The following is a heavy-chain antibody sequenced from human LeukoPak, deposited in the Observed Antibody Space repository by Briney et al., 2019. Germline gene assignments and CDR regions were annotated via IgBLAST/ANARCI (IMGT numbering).Heavy chain of an antibody. Sequence: GGSLKLSCAASGFTFSSYAMHWVRQAPGKGLEYVSAISSNGGSTYYANSVKGRFTTSRDNSKNTLYLQMGSLRAEDMAVYYCAREPEWGATDYWGQGTLVTVSS. V-gene: IGHV3-64*01. D-gene: IGHD1-26*01. CDR1: GFTFSSYA. CDR3: AREPEWGATDY. J-gene: IGHJ4*02. CDR2: ISSNGGST.